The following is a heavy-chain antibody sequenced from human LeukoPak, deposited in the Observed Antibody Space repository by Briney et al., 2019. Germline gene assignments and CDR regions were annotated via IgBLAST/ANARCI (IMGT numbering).Heavy chain of an antibody. Sequence: ASVKVSCKASGYTFTSYDINWGRQASGQGLEWMGWMNPNSGNTGYAQKFQGRVTMTRNTSISTAYMELSSLRSEDTAVYYCARGVEIYYGSGSYDFDYWGQGTLVTVSS. CDR2: MNPNSGNT. J-gene: IGHJ4*02. CDR1: GYTFTSYD. D-gene: IGHD3-10*01. V-gene: IGHV1-8*02. CDR3: ARGVEIYYGSGSYDFDY.